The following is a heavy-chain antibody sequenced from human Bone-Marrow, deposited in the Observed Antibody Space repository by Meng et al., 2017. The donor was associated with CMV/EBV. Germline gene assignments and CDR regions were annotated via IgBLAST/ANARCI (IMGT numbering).Heavy chain of an antibody. CDR2: INSDGSST. J-gene: IGHJ4*02. CDR1: GFTFSSYW. Sequence: GESLKISCAASGFTFSSYWMHWVRQAPGKGLVWVSRINSDGSSTSYADSVKGRFTISRDNAKNTLYLQMNSLRAEDTAVYYCARSPITPAGPLDYWGQGTLVTVSS. CDR3: ARSPITPAGPLDY. D-gene: IGHD6-13*01. V-gene: IGHV3-74*01.